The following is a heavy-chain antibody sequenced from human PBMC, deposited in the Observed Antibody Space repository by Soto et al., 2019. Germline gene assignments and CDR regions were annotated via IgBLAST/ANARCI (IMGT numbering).Heavy chain of an antibody. V-gene: IGHV4-31*03. Sequence: PSETLSLTCSVSGGSIKSVAYYWTWIRQRPGRGLEYIGYIYSSGNTYYNPSLNSRASISLDTSENQFSLKLNSVTAADTAVYFCAREKFYHDSRNNPVAEYFQHWGPGTLVTVSS. CDR3: AREKFYHDSRNNPVAEYFQH. CDR1: GGSIKSVAYY. CDR2: IYSSGNT. J-gene: IGHJ1*01. D-gene: IGHD3-22*01.